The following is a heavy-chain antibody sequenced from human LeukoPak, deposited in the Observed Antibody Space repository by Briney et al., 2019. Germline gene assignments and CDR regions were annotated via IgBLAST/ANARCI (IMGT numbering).Heavy chain of an antibody. J-gene: IGHJ4*02. D-gene: IGHD2-8*01. CDR2: IYTSGTT. CDR3: TKASKGLTFDD. Sequence: PSETLSLTCTVSGGSTSSHFWSWIRQPTGKGLEWIGNIYTSGTTNYNPSLQTGVTISIHTSKTQLSVHLTCVPSAHAPVLYCTKASKGLTFDDWGRGTLVTVSA. CDR1: GGSTSSHF. V-gene: IGHV4-59*03.